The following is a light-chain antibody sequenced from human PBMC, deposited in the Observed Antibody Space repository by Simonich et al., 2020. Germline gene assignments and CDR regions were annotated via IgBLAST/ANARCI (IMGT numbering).Light chain of an antibody. Sequence: EIVMTQSPATLSVSPWERATLSCRASQSVSSNLAWYQQKPGQAPRLLIYGASTRATGIPARFSGSGSGTEFTLTISSMQSEDFAVYYCQQYNNWPPVTFGQGTKLEIK. CDR3: QQYNNWPPVT. CDR2: GAS. V-gene: IGKV3-15*01. J-gene: IGKJ2*01. CDR1: QSVSSN.